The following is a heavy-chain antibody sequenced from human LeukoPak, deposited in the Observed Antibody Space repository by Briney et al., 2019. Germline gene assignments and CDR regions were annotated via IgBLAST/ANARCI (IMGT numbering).Heavy chain of an antibody. CDR2: ISHSGGT. V-gene: IGHV4-34*01. CDR1: GGSFSDYS. Sequence: SETLSLTCAVHGGSFSDYSWSWIRQPPGKGLEWIGEISHSGGTNYNPSLKSRVTMSVDTSNNQFSLKLKSVTAADTAVYHCARDGIAVFGVITGNYYYMDVWGNGTTVTVSS. J-gene: IGHJ6*03. CDR3: ARDGIAVFGVITGNYYYMDV. D-gene: IGHD3-3*01.